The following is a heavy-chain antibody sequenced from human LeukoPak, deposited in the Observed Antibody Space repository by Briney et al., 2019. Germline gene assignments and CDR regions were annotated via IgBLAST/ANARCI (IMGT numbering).Heavy chain of an antibody. CDR2: INHSGST. Sequence: SETLSLTCAVYGGSFSGYYWSWIRQPPGKGLEWIGEINHSGSTNYNPSLKSRVTISVDTSKNQFPLKLSSVTAADTAVYYCARAPLTPGWYFDLWGRGTLVTVSS. CDR3: ARAPLTPGWYFDL. V-gene: IGHV4-34*01. CDR1: GGSFSGYY. D-gene: IGHD3-10*01. J-gene: IGHJ2*01.